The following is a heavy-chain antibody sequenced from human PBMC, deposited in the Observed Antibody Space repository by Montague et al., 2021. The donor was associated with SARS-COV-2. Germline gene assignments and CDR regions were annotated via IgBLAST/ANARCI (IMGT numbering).Heavy chain of an antibody. CDR3: ASSYYYGSGTYVYNYYMDV. Sequence: SETLSLTCTVSGGSASSSPYYWGWIRQPPGRGLEWVGSISYSGRTYFSPSLKSRLTISVDSSESQFSLRLSSVTAADTAVYYCASSYYYGSGTYVYNYYMDVWGKGTTVTVSS. CDR1: GGSASSSPYY. CDR2: ISYSGRT. V-gene: IGHV4-39*01. D-gene: IGHD3-10*01. J-gene: IGHJ6*03.